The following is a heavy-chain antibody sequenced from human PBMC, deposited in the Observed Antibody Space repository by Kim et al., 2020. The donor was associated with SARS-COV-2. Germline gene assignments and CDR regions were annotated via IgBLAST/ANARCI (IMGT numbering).Heavy chain of an antibody. CDR2: IYTSGST. V-gene: IGHV4-61*02. Sequence: SETLSLTCTVSGGSISSGSYYWSWIRQPAGKGLEWIGRIYTSGSTNYNPSLKSRVTISVDTSKNQFSLRLSSVTAADTAVYYCTIVVVPAAMEYWGQGTLVTVSS. J-gene: IGHJ4*02. CDR1: GGSISSGSYY. D-gene: IGHD2-2*01. CDR3: TIVVVPAAMEY.